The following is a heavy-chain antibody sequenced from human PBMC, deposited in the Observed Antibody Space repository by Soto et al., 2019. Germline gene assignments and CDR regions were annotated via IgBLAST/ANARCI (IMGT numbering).Heavy chain of an antibody. J-gene: IGHJ5*02. D-gene: IGHD3-10*02. CDR2: IYYSGST. CDR3: ARHVGLFGELLFWFDP. CDR1: GGSISSSSYY. Sequence: SETLSLTCTVSGGSISSSSYYWGCIRQPPGKGLEWIGSIYYSGSTYYNPSLKSRVTISVDTSKNQFSLKLSSVTAADTAVYYCARHVGLFGELLFWFDPWGQGTLVTVSS. V-gene: IGHV4-39*01.